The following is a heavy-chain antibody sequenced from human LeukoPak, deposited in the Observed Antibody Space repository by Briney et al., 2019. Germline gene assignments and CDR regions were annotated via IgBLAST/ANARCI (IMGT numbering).Heavy chain of an antibody. V-gene: IGHV1-69*05. Sequence: SVKVSCKASGGPFSTYPISWVRQAPGQGLEWMGRIIPIFGTANYAQKFQGRVTITTDESTSTAYMELSSLRSEDTAVYYCATATAGHEDAFDIWGQGTMVTVSS. D-gene: IGHD6-13*01. CDR1: GGPFSTYP. CDR3: ATATAGHEDAFDI. CDR2: IIPIFGTA. J-gene: IGHJ3*02.